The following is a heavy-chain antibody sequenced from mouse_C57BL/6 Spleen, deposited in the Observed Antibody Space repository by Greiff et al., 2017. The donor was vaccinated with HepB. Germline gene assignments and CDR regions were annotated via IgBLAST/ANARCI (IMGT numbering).Heavy chain of an antibody. CDR1: GFSLTSYG. J-gene: IGHJ4*01. D-gene: IGHD2-1*01. CDR2: IWSGGST. V-gene: IGHV2-2*01. CDR3: ARSGDYGNSYAMDY. Sequence: QVQLQQSGPGLVQPSQSLSITCTVSGFSLTSYGVHWVRQSPGKGLEWLGVIWSGGSTDYNAAFISRLSISKDNSKSQVFFKMNSLQADDTAIYYCARSGDYGNSYAMDYWGQGTSVTVSS.